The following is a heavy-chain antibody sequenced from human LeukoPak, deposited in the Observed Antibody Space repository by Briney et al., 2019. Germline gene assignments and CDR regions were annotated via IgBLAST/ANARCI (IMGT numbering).Heavy chain of an antibody. Sequence: GASVKVSCKASGYTFTSYGISWVRQAPGQGLEWMGWISAYNGNTNYAQKLQGRVTMTTDTSTSTAYVELRSLRSDDTAVYYCARGALHGIAAAGSFGYWGQGTLVTVSS. V-gene: IGHV1-18*01. CDR1: GYTFTSYG. CDR2: ISAYNGNT. J-gene: IGHJ4*02. CDR3: ARGALHGIAAAGSFGY. D-gene: IGHD6-13*01.